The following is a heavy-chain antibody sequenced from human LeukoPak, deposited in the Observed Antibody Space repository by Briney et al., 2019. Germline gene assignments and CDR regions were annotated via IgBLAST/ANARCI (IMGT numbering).Heavy chain of an antibody. CDR3: ARHSRSVDYGSGSYTWDY. Sequence: PSETLSLTCTVSGGSISSIIYYWGWIRQPPGKGLEWIGTIYYSGSTYYNVSLKSRVTISVDTSRNQFSLKLSSVTAADTAVYYCARHSRSVDYGSGSYTWDYWGQGTLVIVSS. V-gene: IGHV4-39*01. CDR2: IYYSGST. D-gene: IGHD3-10*01. J-gene: IGHJ4*02. CDR1: GGSISSIIYY.